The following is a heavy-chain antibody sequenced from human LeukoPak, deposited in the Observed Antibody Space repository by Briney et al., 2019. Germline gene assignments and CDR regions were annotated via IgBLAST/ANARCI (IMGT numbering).Heavy chain of an antibody. V-gene: IGHV3-11*01. J-gene: IGHJ4*02. D-gene: IGHD5-12*01. Sequence: PGGSLRLSCAASGFTFSDYYMSWIRQAPGKGLEWVSYISSSGSTIYYADSVKGRFTISRDNAKNSLYLQMNSLRAEDTAVYYCATLHVDIVATTGIYYFDYWGQGTLVTVSS. CDR3: ATLHVDIVATTGIYYFDY. CDR2: ISSSGSTI. CDR1: GFTFSDYY.